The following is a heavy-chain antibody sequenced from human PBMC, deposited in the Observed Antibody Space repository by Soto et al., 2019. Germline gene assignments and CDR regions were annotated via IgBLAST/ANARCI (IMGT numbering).Heavy chain of an antibody. D-gene: IGHD1-26*01. CDR3: ALRKTGSYFDY. Sequence: EVQLLESGGGLVQPGGSLRLSCAASGFTFSTYAMSWVRQAPGKGLEWVSAIGASGAGTYYADSGKGRFTISRDNAQNTLQLQMNSLRAEDTAAYYCALRKTGSYFDYWGQGTLVTVSS. V-gene: IGHV3-23*01. CDR2: IGASGAGT. J-gene: IGHJ4*02. CDR1: GFTFSTYA.